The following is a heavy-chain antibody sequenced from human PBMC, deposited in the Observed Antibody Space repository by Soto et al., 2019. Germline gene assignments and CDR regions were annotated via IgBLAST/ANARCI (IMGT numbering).Heavy chain of an antibody. V-gene: IGHV3-30*03. J-gene: IGHJ5*02. CDR3: ARGPIDSFGWFDP. Sequence: GGSLRLSCAASGFTFSSYSMNWVRQAPGKGLEWVSHISNDGSNIYYADSVKGQFTISRDNSKNTLYLQMNSLRTEDTAVYYCARGPIDSFGWFDPWGQGTLVNVS. CDR2: ISNDGSNI. CDR1: GFTFSSYS. D-gene: IGHD3-22*01.